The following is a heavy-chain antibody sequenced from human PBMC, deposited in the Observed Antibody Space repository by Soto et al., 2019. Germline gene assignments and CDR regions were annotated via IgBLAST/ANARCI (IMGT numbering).Heavy chain of an antibody. CDR3: GRGYYASSGRLDD. CDR1: GFTFSSYG. V-gene: IGHV3-33*01. CDR2: IWWDGSNK. Sequence: GGSLRLSCAASGFTFSSYGMHWVRQAPGKGLEWVAVIWWDGSNKYYADSVKGRFTISRDNSKNTLYLQMNSLRAEDTAVYYWGRGYYASSGRLDDWGQGTPVTVSS. J-gene: IGHJ4*02. D-gene: IGHD3-22*01.